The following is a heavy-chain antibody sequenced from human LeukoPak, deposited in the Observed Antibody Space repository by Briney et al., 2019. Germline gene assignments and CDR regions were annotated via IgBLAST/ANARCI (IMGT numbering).Heavy chain of an antibody. D-gene: IGHD1-14*01. CDR2: ISYDGSNK. J-gene: IGHJ4*02. V-gene: IGHV3-30*19. CDR3: ARGRTSVDY. Sequence: PGGSLRLSCAASGLTFSDYGMYWVRQAPGKGLEWVAVISYDGSNKYYADSVKGRFTISRDNSKNTLYLQMNSLRAEDTAVYYCARGRTSVDYWGQGTLVTVSS. CDR1: GLTFSDYG.